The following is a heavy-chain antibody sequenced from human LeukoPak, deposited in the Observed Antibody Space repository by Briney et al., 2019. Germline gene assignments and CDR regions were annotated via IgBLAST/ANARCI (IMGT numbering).Heavy chain of an antibody. J-gene: IGHJ4*02. D-gene: IGHD6-6*01. V-gene: IGHV1-2*02. CDR2: INPNSGGT. Sequence: ASVKVSCKASGYTFTGYYMHWVRQAPGQGLEWMGWINPNSGGTNYAQKFQGRVTMTRDTSISTAYMELSRLRSDDTAVYYCARVMGYSSSSSYFDYWGQGTLVTVSS. CDR1: GYTFTGYY. CDR3: ARVMGYSSSSSYFDY.